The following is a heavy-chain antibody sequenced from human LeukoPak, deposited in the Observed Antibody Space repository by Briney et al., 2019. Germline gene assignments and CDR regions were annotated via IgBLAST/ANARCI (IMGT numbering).Heavy chain of an antibody. CDR3: ARDYCSSTSCLFDY. V-gene: IGHV1-2*06. D-gene: IGHD2-2*01. Sequence: ASVRVSCKASGNSLTGYYMDRVRQAPGQWLEWMGRSNPKSGDTNSAQKFQGRVAMTRDTSISTAFMELTRLRSDDTAVYYCARDYCSSTSCLFDYWGQGTLVTVSS. J-gene: IGHJ4*02. CDR1: GNSLTGYY. CDR2: SNPKSGDT.